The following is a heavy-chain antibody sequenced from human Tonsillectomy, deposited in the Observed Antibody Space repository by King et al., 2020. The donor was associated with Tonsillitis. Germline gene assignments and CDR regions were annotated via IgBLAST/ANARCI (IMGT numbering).Heavy chain of an antibody. CDR2: IIPILGIA. D-gene: IGHD2-21*02. V-gene: IGHV1-69*09. J-gene: IGHJ5*02. Sequence: VQLVESGAEVKKPRSSVKVSCKASGGTLSRYAISWVRQAPGQGLEWMGRIIPILGIANYAQNFQGRVTITADKSTSTVYMELSSLRSEDTAVYYCTHCGGDCSRGWFDPWGQGTLVTVSS. CDR1: GGTLSRYA. CDR3: THCGGDCSRGWFDP.